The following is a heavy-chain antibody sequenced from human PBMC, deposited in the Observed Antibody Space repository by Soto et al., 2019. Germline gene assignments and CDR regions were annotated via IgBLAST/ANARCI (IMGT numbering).Heavy chain of an antibody. CDR3: AKAINDYYAPLDY. V-gene: IGHV3-23*01. CDR2: ISGGADDT. Sequence: EVQLLESGGGLVQPGGSLRLSCTASGFTFSNYAMGWVRQAPGKGLEWVSVISGGADDTHYADSVKGRFTISSDNSKNTLYVQMDSLRAEDTAVYYCAKAINDYYAPLDYWGQGMRVTFSS. CDR1: GFTFSNYA. D-gene: IGHD3-3*01. J-gene: IGHJ4*02.